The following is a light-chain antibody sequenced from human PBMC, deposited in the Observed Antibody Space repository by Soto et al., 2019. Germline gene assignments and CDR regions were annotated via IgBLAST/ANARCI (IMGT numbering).Light chain of an antibody. J-gene: IGLJ2*01. Sequence: NFMLTQPHSVSGSPGKTVTISCTRSSDNIASSYVQWYQQRPGSSPTTVIYEDSQRPSGVPDRFSGSIDSSSNSASLTISGLKTEDEADYYCQSYDSTNLVFGGGTKLTVL. CDR3: QSYDSTNLV. CDR2: EDS. V-gene: IGLV6-57*01. CDR1: SDNIASSY.